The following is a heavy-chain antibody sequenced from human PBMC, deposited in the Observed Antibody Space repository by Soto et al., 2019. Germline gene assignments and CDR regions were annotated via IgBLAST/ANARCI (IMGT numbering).Heavy chain of an antibody. CDR1: GGCISSYY. J-gene: IGHJ6*02. V-gene: IGHV4-59*01. CDR2: IYYSGST. D-gene: IGHD3-22*01. Sequence: PSGSLSLTCTVSGGCISSYYWSWIRQPPGKGLEWIGYIYYSGSTNYNPSLKSRVTISVDTSKNQFSLRAEDTAVYYCARGRDGYHDTYYYYGMDVWGQGTMVTVS. CDR3: ARGRDGYHDTYYYYGMDV.